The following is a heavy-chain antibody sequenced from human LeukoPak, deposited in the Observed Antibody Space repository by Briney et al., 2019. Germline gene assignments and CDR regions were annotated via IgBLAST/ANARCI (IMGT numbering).Heavy chain of an antibody. CDR1: GGSFSNYY. D-gene: IGHD6-19*01. Sequence: SETLSLTCAVYGGSFSNYYWSWIRQPPGKGLEWIGEINHSGSTNYNPSLKSRVTISVDTSKNQFSLKLSSVTAADTAVYYCARVGSGWANWFDPWGQGTLVTVSS. V-gene: IGHV4-34*01. CDR3: ARVGSGWANWFDP. CDR2: INHSGST. J-gene: IGHJ5*02.